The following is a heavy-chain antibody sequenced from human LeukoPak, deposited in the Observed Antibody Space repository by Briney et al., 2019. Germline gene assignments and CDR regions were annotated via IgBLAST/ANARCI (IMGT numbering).Heavy chain of an antibody. Sequence: ASVKVSCKVAGYIFKEVSMHWVRQPPGKGLEWMGGSDPENGKTVYAQNFQGRVTMTEDTSTDTAYMELTSLTSDDTAIYYCAIDTVYYDPPSYWGQGTTVTVSS. CDR3: AIDTVYYDPPSY. CDR1: GYIFKEVS. V-gene: IGHV1-24*01. D-gene: IGHD3-16*01. J-gene: IGHJ6*02. CDR2: SDPENGKT.